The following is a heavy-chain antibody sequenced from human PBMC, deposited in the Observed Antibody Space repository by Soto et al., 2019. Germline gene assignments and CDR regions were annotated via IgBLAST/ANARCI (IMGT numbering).Heavy chain of an antibody. D-gene: IGHD2-2*03. J-gene: IGHJ4*02. CDR3: AHGGISINHGYEF. CDR2: IYWDDDK. V-gene: IGHV2-5*02. Sequence: QITLKESGPTLVKPTQTLTLTCTCSGFSVRSSGVAVGWIRQPPGKALEWLALIYWDDDKRYSPSLKSRLTITRDTSKNQVVLTMTHMDPVDTGTYYCAHGGISINHGYEFWGPGTLVTVPS. CDR1: GFSVRSSGVA.